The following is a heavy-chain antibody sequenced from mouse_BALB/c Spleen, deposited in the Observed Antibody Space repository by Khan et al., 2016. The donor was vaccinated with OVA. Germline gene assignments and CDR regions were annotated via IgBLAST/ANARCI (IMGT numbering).Heavy chain of an antibody. CDR1: GYTFTDYA. J-gene: IGHJ3*01. CDR2: ISTYNGNT. V-gene: IGHV1S137*01. CDR3: ARGEDYEFAY. Sequence: VQLQESGPEVVRPGVSVKLSCKGSGYTFTDYAMSWVKQSHAKSLVWIGVISTYNGNTNYNQKFKGKVTMTVDKSYSTAYLELASVTSEDSAIFYCARGEDYEFAYWGQGTLVTVSA. D-gene: IGHD2-4*01.